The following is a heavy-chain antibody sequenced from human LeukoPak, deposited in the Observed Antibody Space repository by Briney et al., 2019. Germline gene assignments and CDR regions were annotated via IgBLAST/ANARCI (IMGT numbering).Heavy chain of an antibody. CDR2: IKQDGSEK. Sequence: GGSLRLSCAASGFTFSSYWMTWVRQAPGKGLEWVANIKQDGSEKYYVDSVKGRFTISRDNAKNSLYLQINSLRAEDTAEYYCSRGRGSYSLDYWGQGTLVTVSS. D-gene: IGHD1-26*01. J-gene: IGHJ4*02. CDR3: SRGRGSYSLDY. CDR1: GFTFSSYW. V-gene: IGHV3-7*01.